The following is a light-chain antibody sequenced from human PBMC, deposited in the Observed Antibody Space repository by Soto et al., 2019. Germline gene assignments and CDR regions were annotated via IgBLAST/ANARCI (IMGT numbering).Light chain of an antibody. CDR3: QQRSNWPPGFT. CDR2: DAS. J-gene: IGKJ3*01. CDR1: QSVSSN. V-gene: IGKV3-11*01. Sequence: EIVLTQSPATLSLSPGERATLSCRASQSVSSNLPWYQQKPGQAPRLLIYDASNRATGIPARFSGSGSGTDFTHTITSLEPEDFAVYYCQQRSNWPPGFTCGPGTKVDIK.